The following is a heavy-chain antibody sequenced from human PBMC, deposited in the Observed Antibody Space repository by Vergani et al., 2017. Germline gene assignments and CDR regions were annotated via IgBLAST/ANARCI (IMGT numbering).Heavy chain of an antibody. Sequence: QVQLVESGGGVVQPGRSLRLSCAASGFTFSSYGMHWVRQAPGKGLEWVAVIWYDGSNKYYADSVKGRFTISRDNSKNTLYLQMNSLRAEDTAVYYCARAVGGDAFDIWGQGTMVTVSS. J-gene: IGHJ3*02. CDR2: IWYDGSNK. CDR1: GFTFSSYG. CDR3: ARAVGGDAFDI. V-gene: IGHV3-33*08. D-gene: IGHD3-10*01.